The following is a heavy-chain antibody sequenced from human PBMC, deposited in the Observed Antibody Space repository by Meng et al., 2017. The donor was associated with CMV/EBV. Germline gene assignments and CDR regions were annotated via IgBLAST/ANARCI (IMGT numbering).Heavy chain of an antibody. D-gene: IGHD2-2*01. Sequence: QVQLQESGPGRVKPSETLSLTCTGSGGSISSYYWSWIRQPAGKGLEWIGRIYTSGSTNYNPSLKSRVTMSVDTSKNQFSLKLSSVTAADTAVYYCARDLMNCSSTSCANWFDPWGQGTLVTVSS. CDR1: GGSISSYY. J-gene: IGHJ5*02. CDR2: IYTSGST. CDR3: ARDLMNCSSTSCANWFDP. V-gene: IGHV4-4*07.